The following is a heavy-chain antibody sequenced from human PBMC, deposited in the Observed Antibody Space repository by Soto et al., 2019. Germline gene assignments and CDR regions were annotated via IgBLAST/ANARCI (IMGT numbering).Heavy chain of an antibody. Sequence: SETLSLTCAVYGGSFSGYYWSWIRQPPGKGLEWIGEINHSGSTNYNPSLKSRVTISVDTSKNQFSLKLSSVTAADTAVYYCARDEDTAMVTGDWFDPWGQGTLVTVSS. CDR3: ARDEDTAMVTGDWFDP. V-gene: IGHV4-34*01. CDR2: INHSGST. J-gene: IGHJ5*02. D-gene: IGHD5-18*01. CDR1: GGSFSGYY.